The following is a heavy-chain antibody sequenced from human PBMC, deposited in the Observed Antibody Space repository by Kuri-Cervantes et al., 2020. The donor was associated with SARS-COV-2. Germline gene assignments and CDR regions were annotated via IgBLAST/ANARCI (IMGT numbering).Heavy chain of an antibody. V-gene: IGHV3-21*01. Sequence: GESLKISCTASGFTFGDYAMSWVRQAPGKGLEWVSSISSSSSYIYYADSVKGRFTISRDNAKNSLYLQMNSLRAEDTAVYYCARIVRYFDQLDYWGQGTLVTVSS. D-gene: IGHD3-9*01. CDR1: GFTFGDYA. CDR3: ARIVRYFDQLDY. CDR2: ISSSSSYI. J-gene: IGHJ4*02.